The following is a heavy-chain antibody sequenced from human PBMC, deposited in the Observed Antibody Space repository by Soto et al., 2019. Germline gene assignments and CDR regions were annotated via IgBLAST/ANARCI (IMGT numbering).Heavy chain of an antibody. V-gene: IGHV3-21*01. Sequence: PWGSLRLSCAASGFTFSRYSMNWFRQAPGKGLEWVSSVSSSSSHIYYADSVKGRFTISRDNADNSLYLQMNSLRADDTAVYFCARGISAYVVVVQAALDVWGQGTTVTVSS. CDR3: ARGISAYVVVVQAALDV. CDR2: VSSSSSHI. J-gene: IGHJ6*02. CDR1: GFTFSRYS. D-gene: IGHD2-2*01.